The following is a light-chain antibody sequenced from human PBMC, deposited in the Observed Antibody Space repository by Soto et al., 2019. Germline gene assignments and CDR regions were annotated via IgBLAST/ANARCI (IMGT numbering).Light chain of an antibody. J-gene: IGKJ1*01. CDR1: QSVSSY. CDR3: HQRRSWPRT. V-gene: IGKV3-11*01. Sequence: EIVLTQSPATLSLYPGERATLSCRASQSVSSYLAWYQQKPGQAPRLLIYDASNRATGIPARFSGSGSGTDFTLTISSLEPEDFAVYYCHQRRSWPRTFGQGTKVDIK. CDR2: DAS.